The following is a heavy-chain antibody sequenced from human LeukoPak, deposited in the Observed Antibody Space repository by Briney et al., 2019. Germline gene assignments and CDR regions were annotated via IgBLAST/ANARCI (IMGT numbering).Heavy chain of an antibody. CDR3: ARGTTEYYYYYYTDV. CDR1: GGSISSGGYY. Sequence: PAQTLSLTCTVSGGSISSGGYYWSWIRQHPGKGLEWIGYIYYSGSTYYNPSLKSRVTISVDTSKNQFSLKLSSVTAADTAVYYCARGTTEYYYYYYTDVWGKGTTVTVSS. V-gene: IGHV4-31*03. J-gene: IGHJ6*03. CDR2: IYYSGST. D-gene: IGHD1-7*01.